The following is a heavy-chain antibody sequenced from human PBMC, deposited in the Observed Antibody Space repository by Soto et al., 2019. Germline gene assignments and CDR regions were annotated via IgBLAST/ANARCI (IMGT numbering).Heavy chain of an antibody. J-gene: IGHJ4*02. CDR3: AREGCSGGSCYGTFYY. Sequence: PSETLSLTCTVSGGSVSSGSYYWSWIRQPPGKGLEWIGYIYYSGSTNYNPSLKSRVTISVDTSKNQFSLKLSSVTAADTAVYYCAREGCSGGSCYGTFYYWGQGTLVTV. CDR2: IYYSGST. D-gene: IGHD2-15*01. V-gene: IGHV4-61*01. CDR1: GGSVSSGSYY.